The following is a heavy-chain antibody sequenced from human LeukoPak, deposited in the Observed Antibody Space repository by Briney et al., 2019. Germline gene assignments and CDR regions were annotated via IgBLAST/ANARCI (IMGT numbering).Heavy chain of an antibody. Sequence: GGSLRLSCAASGFTFSSYTISWVRQAPGKGLEWVSGISGSGDNTYYADSVKGRFTISRDNSKNTLYVQVNSLGTEDTAAYYCAKGSYYDSSGSFYFDYWGQGTLVTVSS. V-gene: IGHV3-23*01. CDR3: AKGSYYDSSGSFYFDY. D-gene: IGHD3-22*01. CDR2: ISGSGDNT. J-gene: IGHJ4*02. CDR1: GFTFSSYT.